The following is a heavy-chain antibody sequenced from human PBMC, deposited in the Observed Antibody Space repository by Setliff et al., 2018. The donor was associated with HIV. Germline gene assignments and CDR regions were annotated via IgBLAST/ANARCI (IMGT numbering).Heavy chain of an antibody. D-gene: IGHD6-13*01. CDR2: ISGGGGGT. CDR3: AKSSMYSSPYYFDY. J-gene: IGHJ4*02. V-gene: IGHV3-23*01. Sequence: GGSLRLSCAASGFTFTTYSMSWVRQAPGKGLEWVSAISGGGGGTYFADSVKGRFTISRDNSKNTMYLQMNSLRVEDTAVYYCAKSSMYSSPYYFDYWGQGTLVTVSS. CDR1: GFTFTTYS.